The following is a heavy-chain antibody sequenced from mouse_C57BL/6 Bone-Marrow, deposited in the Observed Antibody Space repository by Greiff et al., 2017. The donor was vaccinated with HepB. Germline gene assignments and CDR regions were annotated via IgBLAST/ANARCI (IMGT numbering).Heavy chain of an antibody. D-gene: IGHD1-1*01. CDR3: ATPPHYYGSSYFDY. Sequence: VQLQQPGAELVKPGASVKMSCKASGYTFTSYWITWVKQRPGQGLEWIGDIYPGSGSTNYNEKFKSKATLTVDTSSSTAYMQLSSLTSEDSAVYYCATPPHYYGSSYFDYWGQGTTLTVSS. V-gene: IGHV1-55*01. CDR2: IYPGSGST. J-gene: IGHJ2*01. CDR1: GYTFTSYW.